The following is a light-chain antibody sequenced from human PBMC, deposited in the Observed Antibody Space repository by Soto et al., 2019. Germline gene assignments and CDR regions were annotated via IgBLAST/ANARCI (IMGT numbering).Light chain of an antibody. V-gene: IGKV1-39*01. CDR3: QESYSTL. J-gene: IGKJ5*01. CDR2: AAS. CDR1: QSVSGW. Sequence: DIQMTQSPSTLSASVGDRVTITCRASQSVSGWLAWYQQKPGKAPKLLIYAASTLQSGVPPRFSGSGSGTDFTLTISSLQPEDLAIYYCQESYSTLFGQGTRLEIK.